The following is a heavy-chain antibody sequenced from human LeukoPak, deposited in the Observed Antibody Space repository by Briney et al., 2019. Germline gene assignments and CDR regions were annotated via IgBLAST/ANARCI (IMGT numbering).Heavy chain of an antibody. CDR3: ARLLPHYYDSTGYSFDY. Sequence: GGSLRLSCAASGFTFSSYSMNWVRQAPGKGLEWVSYISSSSSTTYYADSVKGRFTISRDNAKNSLYLQMNSLRAEDTAVYYCARLLPHYYDSTGYSFDYWGQGTLVTVSS. V-gene: IGHV3-48*04. CDR1: GFTFSSYS. D-gene: IGHD3-22*01. CDR2: ISSSSSTT. J-gene: IGHJ4*02.